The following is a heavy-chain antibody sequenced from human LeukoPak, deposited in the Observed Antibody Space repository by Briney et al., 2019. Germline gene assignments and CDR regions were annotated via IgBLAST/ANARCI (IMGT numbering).Heavy chain of an antibody. J-gene: IGHJ4*02. D-gene: IGHD3-10*01. CDR2: IYYSGST. CDR3: ARHVGRFGESEPFDY. V-gene: IGHV4-59*08. Sequence: PSETLSLTCTVSGGSISSYYWSWIRQPPGKGLEWIGYIYYSGSTNYNPSLKSRVTISVDTSKNQFSLKLSSVTAADTAVYYCARHVGRFGESEPFDYWGQGTLVTVSS. CDR1: GGSISSYY.